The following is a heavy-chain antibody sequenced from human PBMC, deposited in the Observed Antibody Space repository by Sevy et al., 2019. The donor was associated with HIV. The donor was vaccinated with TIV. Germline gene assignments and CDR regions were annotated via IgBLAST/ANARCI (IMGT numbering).Heavy chain of an antibody. V-gene: IGHV4-39*01. CDR1: GGSISSSSYY. J-gene: IGHJ4*02. D-gene: IGHD6-19*01. Sequence: SETLSLTCTVSGGSISSSSYYWGWIRQPPGKGLEWIGSIYYSGSTYYNPSLKSRVTISVDTSKKQFSLKLSSVTAADTAVYYCARHPISGAVAGLPDYWGQGTLVTVSS. CDR3: ARHPISGAVAGLPDY. CDR2: IYYSGST.